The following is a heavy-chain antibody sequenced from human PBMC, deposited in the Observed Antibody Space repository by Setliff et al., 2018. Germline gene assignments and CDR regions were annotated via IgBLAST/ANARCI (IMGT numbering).Heavy chain of an antibody. D-gene: IGHD1-1*01. V-gene: IGHV3-21*01. Sequence: LSLSCAASGFTFSNFGMNWVRQAPGKGLEWVSSISGSGTYTYTAASVKGRFSISRDNAKKSLYLQMNSLRAEDTAVYFCARHNTNLQPNDYWGQGALVTVSA. J-gene: IGHJ4*02. CDR1: GFTFSNFG. CDR2: ISGSGTYT. CDR3: ARHNTNLQPNDY.